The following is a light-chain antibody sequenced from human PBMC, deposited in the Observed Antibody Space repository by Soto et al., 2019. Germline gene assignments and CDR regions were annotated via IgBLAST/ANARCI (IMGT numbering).Light chain of an antibody. Sequence: EIVLTQSPGNLSLSPGERATLSCRASQSVNSNYLAWYQQKPGQAPRLLIYGASSRATGIPDRFSGSGSGTDFDLTIARLEPEDFAVYFCQQYGSSLWTFGRGNKVEIK. CDR3: QQYGSSLWT. J-gene: IGKJ1*01. V-gene: IGKV3-20*01. CDR2: GAS. CDR1: QSVNSNY.